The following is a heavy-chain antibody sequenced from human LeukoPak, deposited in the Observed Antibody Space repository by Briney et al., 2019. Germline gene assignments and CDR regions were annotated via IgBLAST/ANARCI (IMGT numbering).Heavy chain of an antibody. Sequence: GGSLRLSCAASGFTFSSYAMSWVRQAPGKGLEWVSAISGSGGSTYYADSVKGRFTISRDNSKNTLYLQMNSLRAEDTAVYYCASNTVTRYYYYMDVWGKGTTVTVSS. CDR2: ISGSGGST. D-gene: IGHD4-17*01. CDR3: ASNTVTRYYYYMDV. CDR1: GFTFSSYA. J-gene: IGHJ6*03. V-gene: IGHV3-23*01.